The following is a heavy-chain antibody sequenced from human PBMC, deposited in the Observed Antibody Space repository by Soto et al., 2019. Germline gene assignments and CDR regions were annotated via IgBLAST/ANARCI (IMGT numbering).Heavy chain of an antibody. V-gene: IGHV5-51*01. CDR3: AASIFYYGMDV. CDR1: GYPHSKCE. Sequence: PXDSPKISCKGSGYPHSKCEIGWVRQMPGTSLEWMGIIYPGDSDTKYNTSFQGQVTISADKSITTTYLQWSSLKASDTAIYYCAASIFYYGMDVWGQGTTVTVSS. J-gene: IGHJ6*02. CDR2: IYPGDSDT.